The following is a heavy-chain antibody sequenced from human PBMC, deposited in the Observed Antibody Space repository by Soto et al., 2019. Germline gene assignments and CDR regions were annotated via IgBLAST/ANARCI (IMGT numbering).Heavy chain of an antibody. D-gene: IGHD6-6*01. CDR3: ARDRSGQLVHAIGNWFDP. J-gene: IGHJ5*02. Sequence: ASVKVSCKASGYTFTSYGISWVRQAPGQGLEWMGWISAYNGNTNYAQKLQGRVTMTTDTSKNQFSLQLNSVTPEDTAVYYCARDRSGQLVHAIGNWFDPWGQGTLVTVSS. V-gene: IGHV1-18*01. CDR1: GYTFTSYG. CDR2: ISAYNGNT.